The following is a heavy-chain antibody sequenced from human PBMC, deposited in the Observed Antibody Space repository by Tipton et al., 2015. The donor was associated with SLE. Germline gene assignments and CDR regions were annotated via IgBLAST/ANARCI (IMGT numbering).Heavy chain of an antibody. CDR3: ARAGSGKQLVRPDNWFDP. CDR1: GFTFSTYW. CDR2: IKQDGSEK. V-gene: IGHV3-7*01. D-gene: IGHD6-6*01. J-gene: IGHJ5*02. Sequence: SLRLSCAASGFTFSTYWMSWVRQAPGKGLEWVANIKQDGSEKYYVDSVKGRFTISRDNAKNSLYLQMNSLRAEDTAVYYCARAGSGKQLVRPDNWFDPWGQGTLVTVSS.